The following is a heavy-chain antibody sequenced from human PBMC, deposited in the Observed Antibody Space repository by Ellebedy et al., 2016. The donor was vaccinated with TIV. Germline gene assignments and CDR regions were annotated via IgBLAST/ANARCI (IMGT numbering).Heavy chain of an antibody. J-gene: IGHJ4*02. CDR3: ARIGGSYYDFGNYYFDY. Sequence: GSLRLSCAVYGGSFSGYYWSWIRQPPGKGLEWIGEINHSGSTNYNPSLKSRVTISVDTSKNQFSLKLSSVTAADTAVYYCARIGGSYYDFGNYYFDYWGQGTLVTVSS. D-gene: IGHD1-26*01. V-gene: IGHV4-34*01. CDR1: GGSFSGYY. CDR2: INHSGST.